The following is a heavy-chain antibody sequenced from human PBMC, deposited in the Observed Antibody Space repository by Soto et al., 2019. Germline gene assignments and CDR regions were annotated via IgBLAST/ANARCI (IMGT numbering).Heavy chain of an antibody. Sequence: QVQLVQSGAEVKKPGASVKVSCKASGYTFTSYAMHWVRQAPGQRLEWMGWINAGNGNTKYSQKFQGRVTITRDTSASTAYMELSSLRSEDTAVYYCARDSITIFGVYWYFDLWGRGTLVTVSS. CDR3: ARDSITIFGVYWYFDL. J-gene: IGHJ2*01. V-gene: IGHV1-3*01. D-gene: IGHD3-3*01. CDR2: INAGNGNT. CDR1: GYTFTSYA.